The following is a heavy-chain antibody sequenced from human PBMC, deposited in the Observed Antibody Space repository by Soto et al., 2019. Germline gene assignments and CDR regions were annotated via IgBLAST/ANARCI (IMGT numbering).Heavy chain of an antibody. CDR1: GASITVSNC. J-gene: IGHJ4*02. Sequence: QVQLQESGQGWVNPRGTLSLPCVSLGASITVSNCGGGARQPPGKGLEWMGEIYHSGSTNYNPSLKSRVTISVDKSKNQFSLKLSSVTAADTAVYYCARVAVAGTRVDYWGQGTLVTVSS. CDR3: ARVAVAGTRVDY. V-gene: IGHV4-4*03. D-gene: IGHD6-19*01. CDR2: IYHSGST.